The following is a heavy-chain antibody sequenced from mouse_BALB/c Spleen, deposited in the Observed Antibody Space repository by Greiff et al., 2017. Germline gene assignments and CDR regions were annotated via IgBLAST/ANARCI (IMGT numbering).Heavy chain of an antibody. CDR1: GFAFSSYD. D-gene: IGHD1-1*01. CDR2: ISSGGGST. CDR3: ARHNYGSSYGGFAY. J-gene: IGHJ3*01. Sequence: DVKLVESGGGLVKPGGSLKLSCAASGFAFSSYDMSWVRQTPEKRLEWVAYISSGGGSTYYPDTVKGRFTISRDNAKNTLYLQMSSLKSEDTAMYYCARHNYGSSYGGFAYWGQGTLVTVSA. V-gene: IGHV5-12-1*01.